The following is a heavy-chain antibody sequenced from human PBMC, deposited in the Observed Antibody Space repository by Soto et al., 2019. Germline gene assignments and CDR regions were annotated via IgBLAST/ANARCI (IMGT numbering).Heavy chain of an antibody. V-gene: IGHV3-33*01. CDR2: IWYDGSNK. Sequence: LRLSCAASGFTFSSYGMHWVRQAPGKGLEWVAVIWYDGSNKYYADSVKGRFTISRDNSKNTLYLQMNSLRAEDTAVYYCARAFKKPVVANWRIFDYWGQGTLVTVYS. CDR3: ARAFKKPVVANWRIFDY. D-gene: IGHD2-15*01. CDR1: GFTFSSYG. J-gene: IGHJ4*02.